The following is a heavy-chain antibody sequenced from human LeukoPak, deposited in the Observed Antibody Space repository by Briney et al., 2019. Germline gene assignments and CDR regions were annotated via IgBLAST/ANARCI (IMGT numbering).Heavy chain of an antibody. D-gene: IGHD5-12*01. Sequence: SGTLSLTCAVSGGSISSGNWWSWVRQPPGKGLEWIGEIYHRGRTNYNPSLKSRVTISLDKSKNQFSLNLSSVTAADTALYFCASSDGQPPRFDSSYDVFDYWGQGTLVTVSS. CDR2: IYHRGRT. CDR3: ASSDGQPPRFDSSYDVFDY. J-gene: IGHJ4*02. CDR1: GGSISSGNW. V-gene: IGHV4-4*02.